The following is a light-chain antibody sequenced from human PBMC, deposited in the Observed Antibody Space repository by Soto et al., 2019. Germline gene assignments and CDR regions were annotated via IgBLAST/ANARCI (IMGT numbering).Light chain of an antibody. J-gene: IGKJ4*01. V-gene: IGKV3-20*01. Sequence: EIVFTQSPGTLSLSPGERATLSCRASQSVSSHLAWYQQKPGQAPRLLIYGASSRATGIPDRFSGSGSGTDFTLTISRPXPEDFAVYYCQQYGSSPPLTFGGGTKVDIK. CDR2: GAS. CDR1: QSVSSH. CDR3: QQYGSSPPLT.